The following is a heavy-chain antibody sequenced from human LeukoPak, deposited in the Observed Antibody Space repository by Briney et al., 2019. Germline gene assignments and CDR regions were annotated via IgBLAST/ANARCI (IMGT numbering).Heavy chain of an antibody. CDR3: ARQPDYYGIGRPA. D-gene: IGHD3-10*01. V-gene: IGHV4-39*01. Sequence: SETLSLTCTVSGGSISTTGYYWAWIRQPPGKGLEWIASIYYSGSTYYNPSLKSRVTISVDTSRNQFSLKLSSVTAADTAAYYCARQPDYYGIGRPAWGQGTLVTVSS. CDR1: GGSISTTGYY. J-gene: IGHJ5*02. CDR2: IYYSGST.